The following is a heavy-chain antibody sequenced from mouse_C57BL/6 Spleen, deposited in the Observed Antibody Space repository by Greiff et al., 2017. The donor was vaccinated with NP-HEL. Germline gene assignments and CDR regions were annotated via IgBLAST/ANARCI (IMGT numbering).Heavy chain of an antibody. CDR2: ISYSGST. Sequence: ESGPGMVKPSQSLSLTCTVTGYSITSGYDWHWIRHFPGNKLEWMGYISYSGSTNYNPSLKSRISITHDTSKNHFFLKLNSVTTEDTATYYCARDEGYYPWFAYWGQGTLVTVSA. CDR3: ARDEGYYPWFAY. J-gene: IGHJ3*01. D-gene: IGHD2-3*01. CDR1: GYSITSGYD. V-gene: IGHV3-1*01.